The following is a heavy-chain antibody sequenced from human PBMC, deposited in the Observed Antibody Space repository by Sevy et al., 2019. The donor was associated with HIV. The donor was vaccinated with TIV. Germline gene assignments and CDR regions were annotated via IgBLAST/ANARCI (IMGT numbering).Heavy chain of an antibody. Sequence: ASVKVSCKISGYRLSELSMHWVRQAPGKGLEWMGRFDPEDGEIIYAQKFQGRVTVTEDTSTDTAYMELGRLGSEDTAVYYCATGREYYDENSGYFDYWGPGTLVTVYS. CDR3: ATGREYYDENSGYFDY. D-gene: IGHD3-22*01. CDR1: GYRLSELS. V-gene: IGHV1-24*01. J-gene: IGHJ4*02. CDR2: FDPEDGEI.